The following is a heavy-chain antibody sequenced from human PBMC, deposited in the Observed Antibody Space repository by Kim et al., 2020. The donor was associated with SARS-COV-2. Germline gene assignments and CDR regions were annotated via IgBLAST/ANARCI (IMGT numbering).Heavy chain of an antibody. CDR1: GFTFSSYG. J-gene: IGHJ5*02. Sequence: GGSLRLSCAASGFTFSSYGMHWVRQAPGKGLEWVAVISYDGSNKYYADSVKGRFTISRDNSKNTLYLQMNSLRAEDTAVYYCAREAFGRVRGVDPRWFDPWGQGTLVTVSS. V-gene: IGHV3-33*05. CDR3: AREAFGRVRGVDPRWFDP. CDR2: ISYDGSNK. D-gene: IGHD3-10*01.